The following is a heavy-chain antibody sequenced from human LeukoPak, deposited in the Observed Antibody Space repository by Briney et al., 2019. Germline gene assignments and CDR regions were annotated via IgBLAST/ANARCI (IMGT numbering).Heavy chain of an antibody. D-gene: IGHD6-19*01. CDR2: IYSSENT. Sequence: PSETLSLTCTVSGGSVSSYYWSWIRQPPGKGLEWIGYIYSSENTKYNSSLESRVNMSVDTSKNQFFLKLSSVTAADTAVYYCARFHSGPSGWYVLWYFDLWGRGTLVTVSS. CDR1: GGSVSSYY. CDR3: ARFHSGPSGWYVLWYFDL. V-gene: IGHV4-4*09. J-gene: IGHJ2*01.